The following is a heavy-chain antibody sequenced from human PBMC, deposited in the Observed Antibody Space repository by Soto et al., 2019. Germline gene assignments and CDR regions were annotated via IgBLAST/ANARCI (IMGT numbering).Heavy chain of an antibody. CDR2: IYHSGST. D-gene: IGHD3-10*01. J-gene: IGHJ4*02. CDR1: GGSISSSNW. CDR3: ARVYMVRGTIIRYFDY. V-gene: IGHV4-4*02. Sequence: QVQLQESGPGLVKPSGTLSLTCAVSGGSISSSNWWSWVRQPPGKGLEWIGKIYHSGSTNYNPSPKRRVTISVAQAKNQFSLELSSVTAADTAVYYCARVYMVRGTIIRYFDYWGQGTLVTVSS.